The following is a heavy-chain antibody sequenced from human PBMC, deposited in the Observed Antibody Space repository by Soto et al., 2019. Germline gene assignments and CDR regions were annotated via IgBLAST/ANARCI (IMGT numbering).Heavy chain of an antibody. J-gene: IGHJ6*02. CDR1: GFTFSNAW. CDR2: IKSKTDGGTT. D-gene: IGHD3-3*01. Sequence: SLRLSCAASGFTFSNAWMSWVRQAPGKGLEWVGRIKSKTDGGTTDYAAPVKGRFTISRDDSKNTLYLQMNSLKTEDTAVYYCTTPIFGVVLYGMDVWGQGTTVTVSS. V-gene: IGHV3-15*01. CDR3: TTPIFGVVLYGMDV.